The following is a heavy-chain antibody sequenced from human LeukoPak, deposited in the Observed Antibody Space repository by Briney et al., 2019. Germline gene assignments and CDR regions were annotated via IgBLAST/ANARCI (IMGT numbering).Heavy chain of an antibody. CDR3: ARGGLSLDY. J-gene: IGHJ4*02. CDR2: VHYSGNA. CDR1: GASISSHY. Sequence: SETVSLTCTVSGASISSHYWSWIRQPPEKGLEWIGYVHYSGNANYTSSLRSRVTMSLDTSKNQISLRLTSVTAADTAVYYCARGGLSLDYWGQGTLVPV. V-gene: IGHV4-59*11.